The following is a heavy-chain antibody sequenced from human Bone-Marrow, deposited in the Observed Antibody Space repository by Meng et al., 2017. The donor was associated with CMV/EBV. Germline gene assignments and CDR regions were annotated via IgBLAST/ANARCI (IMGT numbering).Heavy chain of an antibody. CDR1: GYTFTSYG. V-gene: IGHV1-18*01. CDR3: ARQLQGYDFWSGYWPPKGHYGMDV. CDR2: ISAYNGNT. Sequence: ASVKVSCKASGYTFTSYGIIWVRQAPGQGLEWVGWISAYNGNTNYAQKLQGRVTMTTDTSTSTAYMELRSLRSDDTAVYYCARQLQGYDFWSGYWPPKGHYGMDVWGQGTTVTVSS. J-gene: IGHJ6*02. D-gene: IGHD3-3*01.